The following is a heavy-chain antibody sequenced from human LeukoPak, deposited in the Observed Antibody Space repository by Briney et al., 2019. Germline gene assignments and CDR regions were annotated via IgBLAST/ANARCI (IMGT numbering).Heavy chain of an antibody. CDR1: GYSISSGYY. D-gene: IGHD3-22*01. V-gene: IGHV4-38-2*02. CDR3: ARDLHYYDSSGIDAFDI. J-gene: IGHJ3*02. CDR2: IYHSGST. Sequence: SETLSLTCTVSGYSISSGYYWGWIRQPPGKGLEWIGSIYHSGSTYYNPSLKSRVTISVDTSKNQFSLKLSSVTAADTAVYYCARDLHYYDSSGIDAFDIWGQGAMVTVSS.